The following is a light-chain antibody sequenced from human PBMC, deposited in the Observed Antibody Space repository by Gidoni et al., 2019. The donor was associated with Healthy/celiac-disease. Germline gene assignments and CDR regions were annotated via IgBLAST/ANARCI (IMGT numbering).Light chain of an antibody. CDR1: QTVSSNC. CDR2: DAS. V-gene: IGKV3-20*01. CDR3: QQYGSSLFT. Sequence: EIVLTQSPATLSLSPGERATLSCRASQTVSSNCLAWYQQKAGQAPRLLIYDASSRATGIPDRFSGSGSGTDFTLTISRLEPEDFAVYYCQQYGSSLFTFGGGTEVEIK. J-gene: IGKJ4*01.